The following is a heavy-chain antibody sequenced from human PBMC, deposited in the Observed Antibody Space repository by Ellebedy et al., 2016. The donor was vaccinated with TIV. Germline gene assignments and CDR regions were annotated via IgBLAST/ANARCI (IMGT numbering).Heavy chain of an antibody. Sequence: GESLKISCAASGFTFSNYAMSWVRRSPGKGLDWVSLISGNGEYTYYADSVKGRLTISRYNSMDTLYLQMKSLGVGDTAVYYCAKLGFDILTGSGGMDVWGQGTTVTVSS. J-gene: IGHJ6*02. V-gene: IGHV3-23*01. D-gene: IGHD3-9*01. CDR3: AKLGFDILTGSGGMDV. CDR2: ISGNGEYT. CDR1: GFTFSNYA.